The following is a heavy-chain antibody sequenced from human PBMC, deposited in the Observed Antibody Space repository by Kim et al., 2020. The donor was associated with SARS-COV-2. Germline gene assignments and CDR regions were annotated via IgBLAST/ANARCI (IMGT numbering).Heavy chain of an antibody. Sequence: GGSLRLSCAASGFPFSSFAMSWVRQAPGKGLEWVSTISASGATTYSADSAKGRLTISRANSKNTLSLQMNILRAEDTAVYYCAKVQVWFGDAFDSWCQGT. V-gene: IGHV3-23*01. D-gene: IGHD3-10*01. CDR3: AKVQVWFGDAFDS. CDR1: GFPFSSFA. J-gene: IGHJ4*02. CDR2: ISASGATT.